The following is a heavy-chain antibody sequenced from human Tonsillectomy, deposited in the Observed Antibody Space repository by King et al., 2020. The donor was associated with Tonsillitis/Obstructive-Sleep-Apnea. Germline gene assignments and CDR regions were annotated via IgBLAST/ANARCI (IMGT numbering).Heavy chain of an antibody. J-gene: IGHJ4*02. CDR2: IYYSGST. D-gene: IGHD4-17*01. CDR1: VGSISSGGYY. Sequence: QLQESGPGLVKPSQTLSLTCTVSVGSISSGGYYWSWIRQHPGKGLEWIGDIYYSGSTYYNPSLKSLVTISVDTSKNQFSLKLSSVTAADTAVYYCARSTVTTFIDYWGQGTLVTVSS. CDR3: ARSTVTTFIDY. V-gene: IGHV4-31*01.